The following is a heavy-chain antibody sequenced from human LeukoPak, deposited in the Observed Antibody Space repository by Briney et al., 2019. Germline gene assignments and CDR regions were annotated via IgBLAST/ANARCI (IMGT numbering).Heavy chain of an antibody. J-gene: IGHJ6*02. CDR2: ISYNGSNK. CDR3: ARDHWVTMVRGVIPLYGLDV. V-gene: IGHV3-30*03. Sequence: RSLRLSCAASGFTFSSYGIHWVRQAPGQGLEWVAVISYNGSNKYYADSVKGRFTISRDNSKSTLYLQMLSLRAEDTAVYYCARDHWVTMVRGVIPLYGLDVWGQGSTVTVSS. D-gene: IGHD3-10*01. CDR1: GFTFSSYG.